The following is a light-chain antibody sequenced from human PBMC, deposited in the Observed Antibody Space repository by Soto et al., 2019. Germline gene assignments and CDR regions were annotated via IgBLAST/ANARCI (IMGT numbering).Light chain of an antibody. CDR1: SSNIGSNT. CDR2: ANN. Sequence: QSVLTQPPSASGTPGQGVTISCSGSSSNIGSNTVNWYQQLPGTAPKLLMYANNQRPAGVPDRFSGSKSGTSASLAISGLQFEDEGDYYCAAWDDSLKGVVGGGTKVTVL. V-gene: IGLV1-44*01. CDR3: AAWDDSLKGV. J-gene: IGLJ3*02.